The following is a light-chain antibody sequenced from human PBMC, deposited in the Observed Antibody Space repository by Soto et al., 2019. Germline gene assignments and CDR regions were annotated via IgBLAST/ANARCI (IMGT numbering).Light chain of an antibody. J-gene: IGKJ2*01. Sequence: IQMTQSPSSLSASVGDRVTITCRASQSISSYLNWYKQKPGKAPKLLIYAASSFQSGVPSRFSGSGSVTDFTLAISSLPPEAVVTYYCQQSYSTPLSFGRGTKLEIK. CDR1: QSISSY. V-gene: IGKV1-39*01. CDR3: QQSYSTPLS. CDR2: AAS.